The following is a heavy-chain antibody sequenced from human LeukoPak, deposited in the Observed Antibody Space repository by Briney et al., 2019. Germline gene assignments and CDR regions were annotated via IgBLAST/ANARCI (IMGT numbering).Heavy chain of an antibody. V-gene: IGHV3-30*02. CDR1: GFTFNSYG. D-gene: IGHD1-26*01. Sequence: GGSLTLSCAASGFTFNSYGMHWVRQAPGKGLEWVAFIRYDGSKSYFADSVKGRFALSRDNSKNTVYLQMSNLRPEDTAVYFCAKEGGSGSYFAFDIWGQGTMVTVSS. CDR3: AKEGGSGSYFAFDI. J-gene: IGHJ3*02. CDR2: IRYDGSKS.